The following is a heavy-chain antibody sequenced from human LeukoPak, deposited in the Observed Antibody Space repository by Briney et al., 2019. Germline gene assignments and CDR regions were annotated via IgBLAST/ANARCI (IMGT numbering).Heavy chain of an antibody. Sequence: PGGSLRLSCAASGFNVSSNYMSWVRQAPGKGLEWVSVIFTSGSTFYADSVKGRFTISRDNSKNTLYLQMNSLRAEDTAVYYCARELSTPVHAFDIWGQGTMVTVSS. J-gene: IGHJ3*02. CDR3: ARELSTPVHAFDI. CDR2: IFTSGST. CDR1: GFNVSSNY. V-gene: IGHV3-53*01. D-gene: IGHD3-10*01.